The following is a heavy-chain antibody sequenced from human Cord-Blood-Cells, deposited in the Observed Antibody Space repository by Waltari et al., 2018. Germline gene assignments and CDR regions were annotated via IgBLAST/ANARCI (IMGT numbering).Heavy chain of an antibody. Sequence: QVQLVESGGGVVQPGRSLRLSGAASGFTFRSYSMHWVRQAPGKGLEWVAVISYDGSNKYYADSVKGRFTNSRDNSKNTLYLQMNSLRAEDTAVYYCASPSYYFDYWGQGTLVTVSS. CDR2: ISYDGSNK. CDR1: GFTFRSYS. V-gene: IGHV3-30-3*01. J-gene: IGHJ4*02. CDR3: ASPSYYFDY. D-gene: IGHD6-6*01.